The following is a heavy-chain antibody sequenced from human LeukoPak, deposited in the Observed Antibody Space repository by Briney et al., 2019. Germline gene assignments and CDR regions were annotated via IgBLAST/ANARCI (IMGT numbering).Heavy chain of an antibody. J-gene: IGHJ4*02. CDR1: GFTFSSYW. V-gene: IGHV3-74*01. D-gene: IGHD6-19*01. CDR2: INTDGSRT. Sequence: GGSLRLSCAASGFTFSSYWMHWVRQAPGKGLVWVSRINTDGSRTDYADSVKGRFTISRDNAKNTLYLQMSSLRPEDTAVYYCVNQISGWVYWGQGTLVTVSS. CDR3: VNQISGWVY.